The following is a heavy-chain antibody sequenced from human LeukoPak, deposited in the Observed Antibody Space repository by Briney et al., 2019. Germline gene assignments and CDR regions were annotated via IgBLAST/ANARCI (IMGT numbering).Heavy chain of an antibody. V-gene: IGHV4-31*03. CDR2: IYYSGST. J-gene: IGHJ4*02. Sequence: SETLSLTCTVSGGSISSGGYYWSWIRQHPGKGLEWIGYIYYSGSTYYNPSLKGRVTISVDTSKNQFSLKLSSVTAADTAVYYCARGATDYGDFFSWGQGTLVTVSS. CDR3: ARGATDYGDFFS. D-gene: IGHD4-17*01. CDR1: GGSISSGGYY.